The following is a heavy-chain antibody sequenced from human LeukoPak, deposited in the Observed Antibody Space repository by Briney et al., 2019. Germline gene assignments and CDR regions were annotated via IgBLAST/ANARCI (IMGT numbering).Heavy chain of an antibody. V-gene: IGHV7-4-1*02. CDR3: ARVPEHYDYVWGSYRHAFDI. Sequence: ASVKVSCKASGYTFTSYAMNWVRQAPGQGLEWMGWINTNTGNPTYAQGFTGRFVFSLDTSVSTAYLQISSLRAEDTAVYYCARVPEHYDYVWGSYRHAFDIWGQGTMVTVSS. CDR1: GYTFTSYA. J-gene: IGHJ3*02. D-gene: IGHD3-16*02. CDR2: INTNTGNP.